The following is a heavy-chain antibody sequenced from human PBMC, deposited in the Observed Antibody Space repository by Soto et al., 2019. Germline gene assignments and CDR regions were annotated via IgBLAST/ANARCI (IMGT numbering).Heavy chain of an antibody. Sequence: KVSCKASGYTFTGYYMHWVRQAPGQGLEWMGWINPNSGGTNYAQKFQGWVTMTRDTSISTAYMELSRLRSDDTAVYYCARGYSSSWYVPFDYWGQGTLVTVSS. D-gene: IGHD6-13*01. J-gene: IGHJ4*02. V-gene: IGHV1-2*04. CDR1: GYTFTGYY. CDR2: INPNSGGT. CDR3: ARGYSSSWYVPFDY.